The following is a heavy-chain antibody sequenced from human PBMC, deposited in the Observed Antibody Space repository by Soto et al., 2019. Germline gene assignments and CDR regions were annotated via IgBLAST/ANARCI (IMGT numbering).Heavy chain of an antibody. D-gene: IGHD2-21*02. CDR3: ARAGVTRNYYYYAMAV. V-gene: IGHV4-59*01. CDR2: IYYNGTT. CDR1: GGSISSYY. Sequence: QVQLQESGPGLVKPSETLSLTCTVSGGSISSYYWSWIRQPPGKGLEWIGYIYYNGTTTYNPSLQSRATISVATSKHQFSLKLRSVTTADTAVYYCARAGVTRNYYYYAMAVWGPGTTVTVSS. J-gene: IGHJ6*02.